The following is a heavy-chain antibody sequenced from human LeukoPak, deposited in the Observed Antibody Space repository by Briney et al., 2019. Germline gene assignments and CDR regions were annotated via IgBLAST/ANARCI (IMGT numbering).Heavy chain of an antibody. V-gene: IGHV3-66*01. CDR2: IYSGGST. D-gene: IGHD2-21*01. J-gene: IGHJ6*02. Sequence: GGSLRLSCAASGFTVSSNYMSWVRQAPGKGLEWVSVIYSGGSTYYADSVKGRFTISRDNSKNTLYLQMNSLRAEDTAVYYCARGDTRYYGMDVWGQGTMVTVSS. CDR3: ARGDTRYYGMDV. CDR1: GFTVSSNY.